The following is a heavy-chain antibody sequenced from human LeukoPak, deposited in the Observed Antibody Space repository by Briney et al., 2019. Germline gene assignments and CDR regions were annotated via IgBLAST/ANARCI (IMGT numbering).Heavy chain of an antibody. V-gene: IGHV3-30*02. D-gene: IGHD3-3*01. Sequence: GSLRLSCAASGFTFSSYAMHWVRQAPGKGLEWVAFIRYDETNKYYAEFVKGRFTISRDNSKNTLYLQMNNLRADDTAVYSCAKDSDVWSGYFDYWGQGTLVTVSS. CDR2: IRYDETNK. CDR1: GFTFSSYA. J-gene: IGHJ4*02. CDR3: AKDSDVWSGYFDY.